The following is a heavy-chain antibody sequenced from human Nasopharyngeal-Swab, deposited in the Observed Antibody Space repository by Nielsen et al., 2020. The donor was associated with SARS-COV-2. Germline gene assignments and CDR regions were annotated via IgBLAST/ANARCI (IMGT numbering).Heavy chain of an antibody. V-gene: IGHV4-34*01. Sequence: SETLSLTCAVHVGSFSGYYRSWVRQPPGKGLEWIGEVDHTGRTNNNPSLQSRVTMSVDTSKNQFSLTLSSVTAADTAVYYCARGGYQLLLRNYYYGMDVWSQGTTVTVSS. CDR3: ARGGYQLLLRNYYYGMDV. CDR1: VGSFSGYY. J-gene: IGHJ6*02. CDR2: VDHTGRT. D-gene: IGHD2-15*01.